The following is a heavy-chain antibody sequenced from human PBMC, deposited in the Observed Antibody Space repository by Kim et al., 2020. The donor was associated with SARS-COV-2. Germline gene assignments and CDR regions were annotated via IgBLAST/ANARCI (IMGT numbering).Heavy chain of an antibody. J-gene: IGHJ4*02. Sequence: GSTIYDADSVKGRFTITRDNAKDSLYLQMNSLRAEDTAVYYCASAVAGGFWGQGTLVTVSS. V-gene: IGHV3-48*03. CDR3: ASAVAGGF. CDR2: GSTI. D-gene: IGHD6-19*01.